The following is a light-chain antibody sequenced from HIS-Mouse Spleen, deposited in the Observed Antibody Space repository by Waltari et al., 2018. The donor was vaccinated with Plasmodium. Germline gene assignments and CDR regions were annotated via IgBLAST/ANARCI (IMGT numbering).Light chain of an antibody. CDR2: DVS. V-gene: IGLV2-14*03. CDR3: SSYTSSSTLV. Sequence: QSALTQPVSVSGSPGQSITISCTGTSSDVGGYNYVSWYQQHPGKAPKLMIYDVSNRPSGGSNRFSGSKSGNTASLTISGLQAEDEADYYCSSYTSSSTLVFGGGTKLTVL. CDR1: SSDVGGYNY. J-gene: IGLJ2*01.